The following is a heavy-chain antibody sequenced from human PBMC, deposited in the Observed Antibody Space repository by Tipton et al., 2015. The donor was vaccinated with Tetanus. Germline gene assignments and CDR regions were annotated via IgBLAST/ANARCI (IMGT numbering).Heavy chain of an antibody. CDR3: ARVPTNPLAVDRPTDY. Sequence: QVQLVQSGAEVKKPGASVKVSCKASGYTFTGFPMNWVRQAPGQGLEWIGWISVYNGNTNYGQNVQGRVTMTTDTPTSTAYMELRSLRSDDTAVYYCARVPTNPLAVDRPTDYWGQGTLVTVSS. V-gene: IGHV1-18*01. CDR2: ISVYNGNT. J-gene: IGHJ4*02. D-gene: IGHD6-19*01. CDR1: GYTFTGFP.